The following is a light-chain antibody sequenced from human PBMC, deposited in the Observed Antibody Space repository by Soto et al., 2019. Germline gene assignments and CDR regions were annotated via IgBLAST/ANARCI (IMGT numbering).Light chain of an antibody. CDR1: SSDVDDYTF. CDR3: SSYVGRRYF. CDR2: EVS. Sequence: QSALTRPPSASGSPGDSLTISCTGTSSDVDDYTFISWYRQDPGKAPKLLIYEVSKRPAAVSPRFSGSKSGNTAALTISKLQAEDEADYYCSSYVGRRYFFGSGTKLTVL. J-gene: IGLJ1*01. V-gene: IGLV2-8*01.